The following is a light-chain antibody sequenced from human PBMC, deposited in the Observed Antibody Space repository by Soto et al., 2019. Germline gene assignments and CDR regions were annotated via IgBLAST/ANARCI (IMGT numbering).Light chain of an antibody. CDR1: SSNIGTNF. CDR3: AAWDDSLSGWV. Sequence: QSVLTQPPSASGTPGQRVTISCSGSSSNIGTNFVYWYQQLPGTAPKLLIFSNAQRPSGVPDRFSGSRSGTSASLAISGLRSDDEADYYCAAWDDSLSGWVFVGGTKLTVL. J-gene: IGLJ3*02. V-gene: IGLV1-47*02. CDR2: SNA.